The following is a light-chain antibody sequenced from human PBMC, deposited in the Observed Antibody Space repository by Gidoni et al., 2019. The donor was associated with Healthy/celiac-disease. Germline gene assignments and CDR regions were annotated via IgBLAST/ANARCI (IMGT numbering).Light chain of an antibody. CDR3: QQYDNLLSIT. CDR1: QDISNY. Sequence: IQMTQSPSSLSASVGDRVTITCQASQDISNYLNWYQQKPGKAPKLLIYDASNLETGVPSRFSGSGSGTDFTFTISSLQAEDIATYYCQQYDNLLSITFGGGTKVEIK. CDR2: DAS. V-gene: IGKV1-33*01. J-gene: IGKJ4*01.